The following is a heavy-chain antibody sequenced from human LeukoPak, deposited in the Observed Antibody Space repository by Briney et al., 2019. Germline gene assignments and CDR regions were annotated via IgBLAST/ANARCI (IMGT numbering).Heavy chain of an antibody. CDR1: GGSISSYY. Sequence: SETLSLTCTVSGGSISSYYWSWIRQPAGKGLEWIGRIYTSGSTNYNPSLKSRVTISVDTSKNQFSLKLSSVTAADTAVYYCARDRSHYYDSSGYYYHYYFDYWGQGTLVTVSS. V-gene: IGHV4-4*07. J-gene: IGHJ4*02. CDR2: IYTSGST. CDR3: ARDRSHYYDSSGYYYHYYFDY. D-gene: IGHD3-22*01.